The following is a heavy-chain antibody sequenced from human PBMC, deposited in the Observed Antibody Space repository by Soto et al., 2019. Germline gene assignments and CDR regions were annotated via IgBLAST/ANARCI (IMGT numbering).Heavy chain of an antibody. J-gene: IGHJ5*02. V-gene: IGHV3-33*01. CDR3: ARDKGGWFDP. Sequence: QVQLVESGGGVVQPGRSLRLSCAASGFTFSSYGMHWVRQAPGKGLKWVAVIWYDGSNKYYADSVKGRFTISRDNSKNTLYLQMNSLRAEDTAVYYCARDKGGWFDPWGQGTLVTVSS. CDR2: IWYDGSNK. CDR1: GFTFSSYG.